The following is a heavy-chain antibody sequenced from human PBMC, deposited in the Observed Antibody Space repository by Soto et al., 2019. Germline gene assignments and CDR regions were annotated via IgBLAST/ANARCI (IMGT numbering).Heavy chain of an antibody. CDR1: GFTFSSYG. J-gene: IGHJ6*02. Sequence: QVQLVESGGGVVQPGRSLRLSCAASGFTFSSYGMHWVRQAPGKGLEWVAVIWYDGSNKYYADSVKGRFTISRDNSKNKXYLQMNSLRAEDTAVYYCARDNGGVGFYYYYGMDVWGQGTTVTVSS. CDR3: ARDNGGVGFYYYYGMDV. CDR2: IWYDGSNK. V-gene: IGHV3-33*01. D-gene: IGHD3-16*01.